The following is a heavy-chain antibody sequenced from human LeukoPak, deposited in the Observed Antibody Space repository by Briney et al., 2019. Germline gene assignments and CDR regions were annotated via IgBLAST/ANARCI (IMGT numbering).Heavy chain of an antibody. Sequence: ASVKVSCKASGYTFTSYDIDWVRQATGQGLEWMGRMNPNSGNTGYAQKFQGRVTMTRNTSISTAYMELSSLRSEDTAVYYCARGRYDFWSGYSKTGNFNFDYWGQGTLVTVSS. V-gene: IGHV1-8*01. CDR2: MNPNSGNT. D-gene: IGHD3-3*01. CDR1: GYTFTSYD. CDR3: ARGRYDFWSGYSKTGNFNFDY. J-gene: IGHJ4*02.